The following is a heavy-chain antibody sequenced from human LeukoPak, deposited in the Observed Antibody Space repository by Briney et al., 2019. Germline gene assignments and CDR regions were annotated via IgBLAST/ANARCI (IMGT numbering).Heavy chain of an antibody. D-gene: IGHD3-10*01. CDR1: GFTFSSYG. V-gene: IGHV3-30*02. CDR2: IRYDGSNK. Sequence: GGSLRLSCAASGFTFSSYGMHWVRQAPGKGLEWVALIRYDGSNKYYADSVKGRFTISRDNSKNTLYLQMNSLRAEDTAVYYCAKVVTMVRGVIGGYYYYMDVWGKGTTVTISS. CDR3: AKVVTMVRGVIGGYYYYMDV. J-gene: IGHJ6*03.